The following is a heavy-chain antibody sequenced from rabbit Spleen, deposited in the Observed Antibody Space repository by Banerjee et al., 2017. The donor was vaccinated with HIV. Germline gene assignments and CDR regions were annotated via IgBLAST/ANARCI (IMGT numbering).Heavy chain of an antibody. Sequence: QSLEESGGGLVQPGASLTLTCTASGFSFSSSYYMCWVRQAPGKGLEWIACIYAGSSGFVGATYYAIWAKGRFTISKTSSTTVTLQMTSLTAADTATYFCARDLVAVIGWNFNLWGQGTLVTVS. J-gene: IGHJ4*01. CDR3: ARDLVAVIGWNFNL. D-gene: IGHD1-1*01. V-gene: IGHV1S40*01. CDR2: IYAGSSGFVGAT. CDR1: GFSFSSSYY.